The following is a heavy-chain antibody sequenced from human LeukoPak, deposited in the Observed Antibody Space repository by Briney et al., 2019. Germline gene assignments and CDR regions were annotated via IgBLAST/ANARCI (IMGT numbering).Heavy chain of an antibody. V-gene: IGHV3-30*18. J-gene: IGHJ2*01. CDR2: ISYDGSNK. D-gene: IGHD6-19*01. CDR3: AKDLGGGSGCYDL. Sequence: PGGSLRLSCAASGFTFSSYGMHWVRRAPGKGLEWVAIISYDGSNKYYADSVQGRFTISRENSKNTLYLQMNSLRAEDTAVYYCAKDLGGGSGCYDLWGRGTLVTVSS. CDR1: GFTFSSYG.